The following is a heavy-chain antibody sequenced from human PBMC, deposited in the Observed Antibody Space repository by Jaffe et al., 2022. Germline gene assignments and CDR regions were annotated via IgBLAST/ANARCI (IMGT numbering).Heavy chain of an antibody. CDR3: ARDPGRYSSRWENWFDP. D-gene: IGHD6-13*01. V-gene: IGHV1-2*02. J-gene: IGHJ5*02. CDR1: GYTFTGYY. Sequence: QVQLVQSGAEVKKPGASVKVSCKASGYTFTGYYMHWVRQAPGQGLEWMGWINPNSGGTNYAQKFQGRVTMTRDTSISTAYMELSRLRSDDTAVYYCARDPGRYSSRWENWFDPWGQGTLVTVSS. CDR2: INPNSGGT.